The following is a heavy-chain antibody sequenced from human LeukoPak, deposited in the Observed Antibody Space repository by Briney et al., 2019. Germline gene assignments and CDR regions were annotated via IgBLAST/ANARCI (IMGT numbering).Heavy chain of an antibody. CDR2: IIHSGST. CDR3: ARVRDYDSSGYELIDY. J-gene: IGHJ4*02. CDR1: GGSFSGYY. V-gene: IGHV4-34*12. Sequence: SETLSLTCAVYGGSFSGYYWNWIRQPPGKGLEWIGEIIHSGSTNYNPSLKSRVTISVDTSKNQFSLKLRSVTAADTAVYYCARVRDYDSSGYELIDYWGQGTLVTVSS. D-gene: IGHD3-22*01.